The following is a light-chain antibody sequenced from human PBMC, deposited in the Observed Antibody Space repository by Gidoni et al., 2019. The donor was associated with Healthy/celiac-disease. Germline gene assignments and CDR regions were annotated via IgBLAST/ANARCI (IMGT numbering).Light chain of an antibody. CDR1: SSDVGSYNL. Sequence: QSALTQPASVSGSPGQSITISCTGTSSDVGSYNLVSWYQQHPGKAPKLMIYEGSKRPSGVSNRFSGSKSGNTAALTISGLQAEDEADYYCCSYAGSSSYVFGTGTKVXVX. CDR3: CSYAGSSSYV. J-gene: IGLJ1*01. V-gene: IGLV2-23*01. CDR2: EGS.